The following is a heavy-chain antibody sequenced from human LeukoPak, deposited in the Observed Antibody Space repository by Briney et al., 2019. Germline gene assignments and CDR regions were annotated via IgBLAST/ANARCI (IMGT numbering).Heavy chain of an antibody. CDR3: AYSSSWRKFDY. D-gene: IGHD6-13*01. J-gene: IGHJ4*02. Sequence: PGGSLRPSCAASGFTVSSNYMSWVRQAPGKGLEWVSVIYSGGSTYYADSVKGRFTISRDNSKNTLYLQMNSLRAEDTAVYYCAYSSSWRKFDYWGQGTLVTVSS. V-gene: IGHV3-66*01. CDR1: GFTVSSNY. CDR2: IYSGGST.